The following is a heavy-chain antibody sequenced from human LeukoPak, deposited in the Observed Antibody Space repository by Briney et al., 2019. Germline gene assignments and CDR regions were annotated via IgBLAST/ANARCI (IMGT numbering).Heavy chain of an antibody. CDR2: INPNSGGT. Sequence: ASVKVSCKASGYTFTDCYMHWVRQAPGQGLEWMGWINPNSGGTNYAQKFQGRVTMTRDTSISTAYMELSRLRSDDTAVYYCASTDTAMAQNWFDPWGQGTLVTVSS. J-gene: IGHJ5*02. V-gene: IGHV1-2*02. D-gene: IGHD5-18*01. CDR3: ASTDTAMAQNWFDP. CDR1: GYTFTDCY.